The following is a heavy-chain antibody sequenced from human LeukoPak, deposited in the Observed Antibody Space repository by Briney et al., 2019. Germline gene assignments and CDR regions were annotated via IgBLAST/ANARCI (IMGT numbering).Heavy chain of an antibody. J-gene: IGHJ4*02. CDR2: ISAYNGNT. Sequence: ASVKFSCKASGYTFTSYGISWVRQAPGNRLEWKGWISAYNGNTNYVRKTQCREIMNTAMATSTVYMELRSLRSDDTAVYYCARAHTYYYDSSGYYTDYWGQGTLVTVSS. V-gene: IGHV1-18*01. CDR1: GYTFTSYG. CDR3: ARAHTYYYDSSGYYTDY. D-gene: IGHD3-22*01.